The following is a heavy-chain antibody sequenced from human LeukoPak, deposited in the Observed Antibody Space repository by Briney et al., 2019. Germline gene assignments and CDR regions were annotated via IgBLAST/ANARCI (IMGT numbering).Heavy chain of an antibody. Sequence: GGSLRLSCAASGFTFSSYAMSWVRQAPGKGLEWVSAISGSGGSTYYADSVKGRFTISRDNSKNTLYLQMNSLRAEDTAVYYCAKSRYCTGGSCFLWGSSDLWGRGTLVTVSS. D-gene: IGHD2-15*01. CDR3: AKSRYCTGGSCFLWGSSDL. CDR1: GFTFSSYA. CDR2: ISGSGGST. J-gene: IGHJ2*01. V-gene: IGHV3-23*01.